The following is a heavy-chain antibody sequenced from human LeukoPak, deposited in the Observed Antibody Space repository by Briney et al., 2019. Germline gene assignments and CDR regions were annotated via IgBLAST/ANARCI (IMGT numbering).Heavy chain of an antibody. V-gene: IGHV3-23*01. CDR2: ISGSGGST. CDR1: GFTFSSYA. Sequence: GGSLRLSCAASGFTFSSYAMSLVRQAPGKGLEWVSAISGSGGSTYYADSVKGRFTISRDNSKNTLYLQMNSLRAEDTAVYYCAKSSSGWFEYYYYMDVWGKGTTVTVSS. J-gene: IGHJ6*03. CDR3: AKSSSGWFEYYYYMDV. D-gene: IGHD6-19*01.